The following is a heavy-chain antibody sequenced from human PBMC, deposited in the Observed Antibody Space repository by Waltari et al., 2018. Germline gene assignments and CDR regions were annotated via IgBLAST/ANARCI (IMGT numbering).Heavy chain of an antibody. CDR3: AKGTYFLTIFGVTITDL. J-gene: IGHJ5*02. CDR2: ISGSGGST. CDR1: GFPFSSYA. D-gene: IGHD3-3*01. V-gene: IGHV3-23*01. Sequence: EVQLLESGGGLVQPGGSLRLSCAASGFPFSSYAMRWVRQAPGKGVEWVSVISGSGGSTYYADSVKGRFTISRDNSKNTLYLQMNSLRAEDTAVYYCAKGTYFLTIFGVTITDLWGQGTLVTVSS.